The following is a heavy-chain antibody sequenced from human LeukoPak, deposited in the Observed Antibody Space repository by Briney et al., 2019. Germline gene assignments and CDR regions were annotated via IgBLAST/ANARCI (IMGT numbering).Heavy chain of an antibody. CDR1: DYSISSGYH. CDR2: ISRSGST. Sequence: SETLSLTCAVSDYSISSGYHWGWIRQPPEKGLEWIGSISRSGSTYYSPSPKGRVTMSVDSSKNEFSLNLSSVTAADTAVYYCARGYIGNSGRYYYYYMDVWGKGTTVTASS. D-gene: IGHD1-26*01. V-gene: IGHV4-38-2*01. CDR3: ARGYIGNSGRYYYYYMDV. J-gene: IGHJ6*03.